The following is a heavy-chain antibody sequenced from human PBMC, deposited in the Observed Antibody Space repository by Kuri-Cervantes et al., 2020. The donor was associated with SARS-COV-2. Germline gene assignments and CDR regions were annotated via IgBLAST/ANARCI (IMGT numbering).Heavy chain of an antibody. Sequence: ASVKVSCKASGYTFSDYYIHWVRQAPGQGLEWMGWINPNSGGTNYAQKFQGRVTMTRDTSISTAYMELSSLRAEDTAVYYCARDRTPHYYDSSGYQYYFDYWGQGTLVTVSS. J-gene: IGHJ4*02. CDR3: ARDRTPHYYDSSGYQYYFDY. V-gene: IGHV1-2*02. D-gene: IGHD3-22*01. CDR1: GYTFSDYY. CDR2: INPNSGGT.